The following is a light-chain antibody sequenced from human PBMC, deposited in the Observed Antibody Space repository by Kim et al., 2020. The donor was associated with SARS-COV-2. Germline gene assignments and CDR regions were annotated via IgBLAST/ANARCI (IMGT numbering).Light chain of an antibody. V-gene: IGKV3-20*01. CDR2: AAY. CDR3: KQFGSSPRYT. Sequence: EIVLTQSPGTLSLSPGDRATLSCRTGQTISSSYLAWYQQKPGQAPRLLIYAAYNRATDIPDRFSGSGSGTDFTLTISRLEPDDFAVYYCKQFGSSPRYTFGQGTKLEI. J-gene: IGKJ2*01. CDR1: QTISSSY.